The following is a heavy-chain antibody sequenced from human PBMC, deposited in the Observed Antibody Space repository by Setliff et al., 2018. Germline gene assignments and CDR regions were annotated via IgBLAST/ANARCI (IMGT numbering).Heavy chain of an antibody. D-gene: IGHD3-3*01. J-gene: IGHJ4*02. CDR3: ARGGYNSRSGYSAYYYDY. V-gene: IGHV4-59*03. Sequence: SETLSLTCTVSGVSIRGFYWTWIRQSPKRGLEWLGYAFHTGKTDYNPSLMSRVIIPIDISRKQFSLKLSSVTAADTAMYFCARGGYNSRSGYSAYYYDYWGQGALVTVSS. CDR2: AFHTGKT. CDR1: GVSIRGFY.